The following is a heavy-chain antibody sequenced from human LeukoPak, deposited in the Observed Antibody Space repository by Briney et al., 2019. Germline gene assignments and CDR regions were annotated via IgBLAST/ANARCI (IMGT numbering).Heavy chain of an antibody. D-gene: IGHD3-3*01. CDR3: ARDLSDFWSGYIGPVDY. CDR1: GFTFSSYA. CDR2: ISYDGSNK. Sequence: PGGSLRLSCAASGFTFSSYAMHWVRQAPGKGLEWVAVISYDGSNKYYADSVKGRFTISRDNSKNTLYLQMNSLRAEDTAVYYCARDLSDFWSGYIGPVDYWGQGTLVTVSS. V-gene: IGHV3-30*04. J-gene: IGHJ4*02.